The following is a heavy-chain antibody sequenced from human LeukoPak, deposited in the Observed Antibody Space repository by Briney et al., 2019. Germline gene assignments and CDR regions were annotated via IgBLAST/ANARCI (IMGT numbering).Heavy chain of an antibody. Sequence: GGSLRLSCAASGFTFSSYWMSWVRQAPGKGLGWVANIKQDGSEKYYVDSVKGRFTISRDNAKNSLYLQMNSLRAEDTAVYYCARGLQITVAGPPMDVWGKGTTVTISS. CDR1: GFTFSSYW. CDR2: IKQDGSEK. J-gene: IGHJ6*03. D-gene: IGHD6-19*01. V-gene: IGHV3-7*01. CDR3: ARGLQITVAGPPMDV.